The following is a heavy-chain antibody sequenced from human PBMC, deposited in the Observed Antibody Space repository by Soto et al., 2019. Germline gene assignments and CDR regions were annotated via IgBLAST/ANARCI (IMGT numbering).Heavy chain of an antibody. CDR2: IGGSAVEA. Sequence: PGGSLRLSCEVSGLTFASYAMYWVRQTPRRGLEWVADIGGSAVEATYADSVKGRSTISRDNSQNTLYLQMNSLRAEDTAVYYCANPYGFLKDSSGYYLDYWGQGTLVTVSS. V-gene: IGHV3-23*01. J-gene: IGHJ4*02. CDR3: ANPYGFLKDSSGYYLDY. CDR1: GLTFASYA. D-gene: IGHD3-22*01.